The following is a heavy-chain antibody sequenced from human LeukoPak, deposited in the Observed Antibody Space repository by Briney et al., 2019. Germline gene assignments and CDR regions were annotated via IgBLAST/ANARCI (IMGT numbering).Heavy chain of an antibody. J-gene: IGHJ6*03. D-gene: IGHD6-6*01. V-gene: IGHV3-48*01. CDR1: GFTFSSYS. Sequence: GGSLRLSCAASGFTFSSYSMNWVRQAPGKGLEWVSYISSSSSTIHYADSVKGRFTISRDNAENSLYLQMNSLRAEDTAVYCCARKQLGYYYMDVWGKGTTVTVSS. CDR3: ARKQLGYYYMDV. CDR2: ISSSSSTI.